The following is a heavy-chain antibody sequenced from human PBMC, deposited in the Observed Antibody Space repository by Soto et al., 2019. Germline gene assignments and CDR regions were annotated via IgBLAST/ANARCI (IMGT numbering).Heavy chain of an antibody. J-gene: IGHJ6*02. D-gene: IGHD3-22*01. CDR2: IYPGDSDT. CDR1: GYSFTSYW. V-gene: IGHV5-51*01. CDR3: ARTASGYYVSYGMDV. Sequence: GESLKISCKGSGYSFTSYWIGWVRQMPGKGLEWMGIIYPGDSDTRYSPSFQGQVTISADKSISTASLQWSSLKASDTSMYYCARTASGYYVSYGMDVWGQGTTVTVSS.